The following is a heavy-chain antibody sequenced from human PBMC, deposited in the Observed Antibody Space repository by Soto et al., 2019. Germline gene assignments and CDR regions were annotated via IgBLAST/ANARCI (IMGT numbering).Heavy chain of an antibody. CDR3: ASGYVVVVAGNYYYYGMDV. J-gene: IGHJ6*02. CDR1: GYTFTSYG. Sequence: ASVKVSCKASGYTFTSYGISWVRQAPGQGLEWMGWISAYNGNTNYAQKLQGRVTMTTDTSTSTAYMELRSLRSDDTAVYYCASGYVVVVAGNYYYYGMDVWGQGTTVTVSS. CDR2: ISAYNGNT. V-gene: IGHV1-18*01. D-gene: IGHD2-15*01.